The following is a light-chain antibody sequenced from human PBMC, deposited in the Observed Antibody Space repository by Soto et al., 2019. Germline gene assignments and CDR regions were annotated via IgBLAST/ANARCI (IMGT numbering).Light chain of an antibody. Sequence: EIVLTQSPGTLSLSPGERATLSCRASQSVSSTYLAWFQQRPGQAPRLLIYGASSRDTGIPDRFSGSGSGTDFTLTISRLEPEDFAVYYCHQYGSSPRTFGQGTKVEIK. V-gene: IGKV3-20*01. J-gene: IGKJ1*01. CDR3: HQYGSSPRT. CDR1: QSVSSTY. CDR2: GAS.